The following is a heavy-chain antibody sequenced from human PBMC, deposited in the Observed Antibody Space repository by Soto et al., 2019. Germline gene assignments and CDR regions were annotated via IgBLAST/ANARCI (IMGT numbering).Heavy chain of an antibody. CDR3: ARGATAIPTPLGY. Sequence: QVQLVESGGGVVQPGKSRRLSCAASGFSFNNYAIHWVRQGPGKGLEWVAVISFDGSNKFYADSVKGRFTISRDNPKNIVFLQMDSLRTEDTALYCCARGATAIPTPLGYWGQGALFTVSS. CDR1: GFSFNNYA. J-gene: IGHJ4*02. D-gene: IGHD2-21*02. V-gene: IGHV3-30-3*01. CDR2: ISFDGSNK.